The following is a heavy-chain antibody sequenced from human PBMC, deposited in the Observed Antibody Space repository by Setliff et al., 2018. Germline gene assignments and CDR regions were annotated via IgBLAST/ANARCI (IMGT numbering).Heavy chain of an antibody. V-gene: IGHV4-39*07. CDR2: IYYRGDT. D-gene: IGHD1-1*01. Sequence: SETLSLTCTVSGASLSSGTYYWGWIRQPPGKGLEWIGRIYYRGDTYYNASLKGRLTISIDKSNNQFSLKLTSMTAADTAVYYCAKGGGRYHSDSWGQGILVTVSS. CDR3: AKGGGRYHSDS. CDR1: GASLSSGTYY. J-gene: IGHJ4*02.